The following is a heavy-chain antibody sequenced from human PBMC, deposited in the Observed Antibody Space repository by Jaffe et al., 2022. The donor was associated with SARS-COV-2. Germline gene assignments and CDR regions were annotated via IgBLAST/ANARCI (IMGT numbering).Heavy chain of an antibody. CDR1: GGSISSYY. Sequence: QVQLQESGPGLVKPSETLSLTCTVSGGSISSYYWSWIRQPPGKGLEWIGYIYYSGSTNYNPSLKSRVTISVDTSKNQFSLKLSSVTAADTAVYYCARGGYSSSWTRGGFYFDYWGQGTLVTVSS. J-gene: IGHJ4*02. CDR3: ARGGYSSSWTRGGFYFDY. D-gene: IGHD6-13*01. CDR2: IYYSGST. V-gene: IGHV4-59*01.